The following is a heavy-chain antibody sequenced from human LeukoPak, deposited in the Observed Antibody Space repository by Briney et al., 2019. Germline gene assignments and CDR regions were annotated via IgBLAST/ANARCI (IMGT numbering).Heavy chain of an antibody. J-gene: IGHJ4*02. D-gene: IGHD3-22*01. CDR3: ARCYYDSSGYYSFDY. CDR2: INAGNGNT. Sequence: ASVKVSCKASGYTFTSYAMHWVRQAPGQRLEWMGWINAGNGNTKYSQKFQGRVTITRDTSASTAYMELSSLRSEDTAVYYCARCYYDSSGYYSFDYWGQGTLVTVSS. V-gene: IGHV1-3*01. CDR1: GYTFTSYA.